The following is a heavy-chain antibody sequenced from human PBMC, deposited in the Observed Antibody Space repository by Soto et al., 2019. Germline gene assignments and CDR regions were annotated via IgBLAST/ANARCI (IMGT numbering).Heavy chain of an antibody. CDR3: AGASGSYFFWRGWFDP. V-gene: IGHV4-39*07. CDR1: GGSISSDSYY. J-gene: IGHJ5*02. D-gene: IGHD1-26*01. Sequence: SETLSLTCTVSGGSISSDSYYWGWIRQSPEKGLEWIASISYSGSTYYNPSLKSRVTISVDTSKNQFSLKLSSVTAADTAVYYCAGASGSYFFWRGWFDPWGQGTLVTVSS. CDR2: ISYSGST.